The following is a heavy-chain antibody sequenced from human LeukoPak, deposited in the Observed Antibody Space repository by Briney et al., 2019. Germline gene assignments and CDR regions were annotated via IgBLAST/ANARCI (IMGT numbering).Heavy chain of an antibody. D-gene: IGHD1-26*01. CDR2: ISESDSIT. CDR1: GFTFTTYA. CDR3: ARRGGSPSNCFDY. V-gene: IGHV3-23*01. Sequence: PGGSLRLSCAASGFTFTTYAMHWVRQAPGKGLEWVSGISESDSITIYPDSVKGRFTISRDKSKNTLYLQMNSLRAEDTAVYYCARRGGSPSNCFDYWGQGTLVTVSS. J-gene: IGHJ4*02.